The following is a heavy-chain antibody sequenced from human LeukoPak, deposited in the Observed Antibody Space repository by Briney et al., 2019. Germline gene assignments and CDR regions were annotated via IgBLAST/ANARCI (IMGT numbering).Heavy chain of an antibody. V-gene: IGHV4-39*01. Sequence: PSETLSLTCTVSGGSISSSSYYWGWIRQPPGKGLEWIGSIYYSGSTYYNPSLKSRVTISVDTSKNQFSLKLSSVTAADTAVYYCARPNYYYYYMVVWGKGTTVTVSS. CDR2: IYYSGST. J-gene: IGHJ6*03. CDR3: ARPNYYYYYMVV. CDR1: GGSISSSSYY.